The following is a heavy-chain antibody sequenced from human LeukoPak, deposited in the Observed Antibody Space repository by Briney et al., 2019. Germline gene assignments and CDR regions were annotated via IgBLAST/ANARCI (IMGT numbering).Heavy chain of an antibody. V-gene: IGHV4-61*02. J-gene: IGHJ3*02. CDR3: ARDRPFSGWYGALITDAFDI. CDR2: IYTSGST. D-gene: IGHD6-19*01. CDR1: GGSISSGSYY. Sequence: PSQTLSLTCTVSGGSISSGSYYWSWIRQPAGKGLEWIGRIYTSGSTNYNPSLKSRVTISVDTSKNQFSLKLSSVTAADTAVYYCARDRPFSGWYGALITDAFDIWGQGTMVTVSS.